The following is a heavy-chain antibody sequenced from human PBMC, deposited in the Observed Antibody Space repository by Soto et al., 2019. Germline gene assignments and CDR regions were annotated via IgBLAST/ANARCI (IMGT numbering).Heavy chain of an antibody. Sequence: QVQLVESGGGVVQPGRSLRLSCAASGFTFSSYGMHWVRQAPGNGLEWVAVIWYDGSNKYYADSVKGRFTISRDNSKNTLYLQMNSLRAEDTAVYYCARDGGNAFDIWGQGTMVTVSS. D-gene: IGHD3-16*01. CDR3: ARDGGNAFDI. CDR2: IWYDGSNK. J-gene: IGHJ3*02. V-gene: IGHV3-33*01. CDR1: GFTFSSYG.